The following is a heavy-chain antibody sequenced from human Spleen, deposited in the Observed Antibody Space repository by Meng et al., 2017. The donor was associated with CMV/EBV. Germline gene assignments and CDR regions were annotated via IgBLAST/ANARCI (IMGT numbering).Heavy chain of an antibody. Sequence: GGSISRSLWWSWVRQHPGKGLGWIGEIYHSGSTNYNPSLKSRVTISVDMSKNQFSLKLSSVTAADTAVYYCAGKDYGDRGSFDIWGQGTMVTVSS. J-gene: IGHJ3*02. V-gene: IGHV4-4*02. CDR1: GGSISRSLW. CDR2: IYHSGST. CDR3: AGKDYGDRGSFDI. D-gene: IGHD4-17*01.